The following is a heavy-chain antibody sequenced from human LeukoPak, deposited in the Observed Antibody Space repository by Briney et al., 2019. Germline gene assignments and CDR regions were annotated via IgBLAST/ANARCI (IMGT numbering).Heavy chain of an antibody. CDR1: GFTFSSYG. CDR3: ARDRRCSGGSCYLDY. Sequence: GGSLRLSCAACGFTFSSYGMHWVRQAPGKGLEGVADIWYDGSNKYYADCVKGRFTISRDNSKNTLYLQMNSLRAEETAVYYCARDRRCSGGSCYLDYWGQGTLVTVSS. CDR2: IWYDGSNK. V-gene: IGHV3-33*01. J-gene: IGHJ4*02. D-gene: IGHD2-15*01.